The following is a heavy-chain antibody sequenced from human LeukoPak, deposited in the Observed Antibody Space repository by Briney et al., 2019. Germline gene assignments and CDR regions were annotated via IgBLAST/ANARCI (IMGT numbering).Heavy chain of an antibody. J-gene: IGHJ4*02. Sequence: AGGSLRLSCAASGFTFSNAWMSWVRQAPGKGLEWVGRIKSKTDGGTTDYAAPVRGRFTISRDDSKNTLYLQMNSLKTEDTAVYYCTTDTYYDILTGYYPERSFDYWGQGTLVTVSS. V-gene: IGHV3-15*01. D-gene: IGHD3-9*01. CDR3: TTDTYYDILTGYYPERSFDY. CDR1: GFTFSNAW. CDR2: IKSKTDGGTT.